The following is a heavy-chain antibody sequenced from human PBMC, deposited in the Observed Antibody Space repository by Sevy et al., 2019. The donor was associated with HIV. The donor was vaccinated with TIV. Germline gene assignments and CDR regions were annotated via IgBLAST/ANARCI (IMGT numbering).Heavy chain of an antibody. V-gene: IGHV3-7*01. Sequence: GGSLRLSCAASGFTFSSYWMSWVRQAPGKGLEWVANIKQDGSGKYYVDSVKGRFTISRDNAKNSLYLQMNSLRAEDTAVYYCARGGTRYSYGPLYYFDYWGQGTLVTVSS. D-gene: IGHD5-18*01. CDR3: ARGGTRYSYGPLYYFDY. J-gene: IGHJ4*02. CDR2: IKQDGSGK. CDR1: GFTFSSYW.